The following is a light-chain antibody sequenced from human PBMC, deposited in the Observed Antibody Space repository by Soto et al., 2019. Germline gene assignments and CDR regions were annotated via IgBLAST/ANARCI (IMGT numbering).Light chain of an antibody. Sequence: DIQMTQSPSSLSASVRDSVTITCRASQNIRNYLNCYQQKPGRAPKILIYAASSLQSGVPSRFSGGGSGTDFTLTISSLQPEDFATYYCQQSYSYPLTFGGGTKVDIK. CDR1: QNIRNY. V-gene: IGKV1-39*01. CDR2: AAS. CDR3: QQSYSYPLT. J-gene: IGKJ4*01.